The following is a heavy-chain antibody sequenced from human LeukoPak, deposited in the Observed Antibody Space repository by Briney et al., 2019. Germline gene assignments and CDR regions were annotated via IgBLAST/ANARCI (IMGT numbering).Heavy chain of an antibody. CDR3: ARDRGYSTFDY. CDR2: ITWNSVLI. D-gene: IGHD4-23*01. J-gene: IGHJ4*02. Sequence: GRSLRLSCAASGFTFDDYVMYWVRQAPGKGLEYVAGITWNSVLIGYADSVKGRFTISRDNAKNSLYLQMNSLRVDDTAVYYCARDRGYSTFDYWGQGTLVTVSS. V-gene: IGHV3-9*01. CDR1: GFTFDDYV.